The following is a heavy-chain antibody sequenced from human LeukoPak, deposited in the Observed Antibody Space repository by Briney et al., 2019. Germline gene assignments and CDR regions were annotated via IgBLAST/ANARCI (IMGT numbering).Heavy chain of an antibody. V-gene: IGHV3-64D*06. CDR3: VQVRGHGFGSGEGY. Sequence: GESLRLSCSASGFSFSNCAMHWVRQAPGKGLKYVSAISSNGGVTYYADSVKGRFTISRDNSKNTLYLQMSSLRPDDTALYYCVQVRGHGFGSGEGYWGQGTLVTVSS. J-gene: IGHJ4*02. CDR1: GFSFSNCA. D-gene: IGHD5-12*01. CDR2: ISSNGGVT.